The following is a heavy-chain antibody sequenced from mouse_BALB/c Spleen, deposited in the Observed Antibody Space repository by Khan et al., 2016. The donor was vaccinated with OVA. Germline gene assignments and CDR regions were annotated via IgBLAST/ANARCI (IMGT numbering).Heavy chain of an antibody. Sequence: QVQLQQSGAELVRPGVSVKISCKGSGYTFTDFSMHWVKQSHAKSLEWIGVISTYYGDSIYNQKFKGKATMTVEKSSSTAYMELARLTSEDSAIDYCARGSCNYRFAYWSQGTLVTVSA. J-gene: IGHJ3*01. V-gene: IGHV1S137*01. CDR1: GYTFTDFS. CDR2: ISTYYGDS. CDR3: ARGSCNYRFAY. D-gene: IGHD1-1*01.